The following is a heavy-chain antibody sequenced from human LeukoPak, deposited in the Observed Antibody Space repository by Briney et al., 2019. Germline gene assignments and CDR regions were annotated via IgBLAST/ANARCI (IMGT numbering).Heavy chain of an antibody. Sequence: SGGSLRLSCAASGFTFSTNAMSWVRQTPGKGLEWLSAISGSGSSTYYADSVKGRFTISRDNSKNTLSLEMNSLRAEDTALYYCARVSDISVAAYFDYWGQGTRVTVSS. V-gene: IGHV3-23*01. J-gene: IGHJ4*02. CDR3: ARVSDISVAAYFDY. CDR1: GFTFSTNA. CDR2: ISGSGSST. D-gene: IGHD6-19*01.